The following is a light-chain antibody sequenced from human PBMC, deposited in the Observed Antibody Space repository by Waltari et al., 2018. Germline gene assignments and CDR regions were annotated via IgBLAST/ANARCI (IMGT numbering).Light chain of an antibody. V-gene: IGKV3-20*01. CDR2: GAS. CDR1: QSVSSTY. J-gene: IGKJ4*01. Sequence: EIVLTQSPGTLSLSPGERATLSCRAKQSVSSTYLAWYQQKPGQAPRLVIYGASSRATGIPDRFSGSGSGTDFTLTISRLEPEDFAVYYCQQYGNSPLTFGGGTKVEIK. CDR3: QQYGNSPLT.